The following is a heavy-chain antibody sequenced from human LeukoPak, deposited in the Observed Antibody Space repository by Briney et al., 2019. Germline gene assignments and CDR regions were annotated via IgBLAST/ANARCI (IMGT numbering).Heavy chain of an antibody. J-gene: IGHJ2*01. CDR1: GLIFSSYG. V-gene: IGHV3-30*03. CDR3: AREAAWGNWYFDL. CDR2: VSYDGSNK. Sequence: GRSLRLSCAVSGLIFSSYGMHWVRQAPGKGLEWVTVVSYDGSNKYYADSVKGRFTTSRDNSQNTLYLEMNSLRYEDTALYYCAREAAWGNWYFDLWGRGTLVTVSS. D-gene: IGHD3-16*01.